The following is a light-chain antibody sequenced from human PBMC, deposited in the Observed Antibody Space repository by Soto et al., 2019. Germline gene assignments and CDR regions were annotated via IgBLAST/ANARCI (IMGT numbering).Light chain of an antibody. CDR1: SSDIGGYKY. J-gene: IGLJ2*01. Sequence: QSALTQPASVSGSPGQSITISCTGTSSDIGGYKYVSWYQQHPGKAPKLMIYDVSNRPSEVSNRFSGSKSGNTASLTISGLQTEDEADYYCSSYTSSSTQVFGGGTKVTVL. CDR2: DVS. CDR3: SSYTSSSTQV. V-gene: IGLV2-14*01.